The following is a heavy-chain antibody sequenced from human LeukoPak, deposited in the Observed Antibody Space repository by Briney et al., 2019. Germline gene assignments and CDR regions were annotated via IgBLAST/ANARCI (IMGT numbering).Heavy chain of an antibody. CDR3: ARDSTVTNDAFDI. V-gene: IGHV3-11*01. J-gene: IGHJ3*02. D-gene: IGHD4-17*01. Sequence: GGSLRLSCAASGFTFSDYYMSWIRQAPGKGLEWVSYISSSGSTIYYADSVKGRFTISRDNAKNSLYLQMNSLRAEDTAAYYCARDSTVTNDAFDIWGQGTMVTVSS. CDR2: ISSSGSTI. CDR1: GFTFSDYY.